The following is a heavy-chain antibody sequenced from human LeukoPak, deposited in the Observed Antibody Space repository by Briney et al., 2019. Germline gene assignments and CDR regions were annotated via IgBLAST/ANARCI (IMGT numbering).Heavy chain of an antibody. Sequence: GGALEISCKGSGYRFTSYWIGWVRQMPGKGLEWMGIIYPGDSDTRYSPSFQGQVTISADKSISTAYLQWSSLKASDTAMYYCARSNEDAFDIWGQGTMVTVSS. V-gene: IGHV5-51*01. CDR1: GYRFTSYW. CDR2: IYPGDSDT. J-gene: IGHJ3*02. D-gene: IGHD1-1*01. CDR3: ARSNEDAFDI.